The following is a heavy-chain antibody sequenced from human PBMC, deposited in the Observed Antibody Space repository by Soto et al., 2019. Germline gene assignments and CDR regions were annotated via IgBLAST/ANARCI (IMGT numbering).Heavy chain of an antibody. CDR3: ARDKITGLFDY. CDR2: INHSGST. Sequence: QVQLQQWGAGLLKPSETLSLTCAVYGGSFSGYSWTWLRQPPGPGLEWIGEINHSGSTNYNPSLKSRVTISVDKSKTQFSLKLTSVTAADTAVYYCARDKITGLFDYWGQGTLVTVSS. V-gene: IGHV4-34*01. CDR1: GGSFSGYS. D-gene: IGHD2-8*02. J-gene: IGHJ4*02.